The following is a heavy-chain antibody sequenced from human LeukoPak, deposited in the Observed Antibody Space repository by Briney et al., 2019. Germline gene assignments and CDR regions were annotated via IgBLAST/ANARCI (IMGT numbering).Heavy chain of an antibody. J-gene: IGHJ5*02. D-gene: IGHD3-10*01. Sequence: SETLSLTCAVYGGSFSGYYWSWIRQPPGKGLEWIGEINHSGSTNYNPSLKSRVTISVDTSKNQFSLKLSSVTAADTAAYYCARGRLLWFGELRRGWFDPWGQGTLVTVSS. CDR1: GGSFSGYY. V-gene: IGHV4-34*01. CDR2: INHSGST. CDR3: ARGRLLWFGELRRGWFDP.